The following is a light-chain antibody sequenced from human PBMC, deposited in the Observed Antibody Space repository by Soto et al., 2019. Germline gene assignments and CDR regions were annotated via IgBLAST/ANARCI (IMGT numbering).Light chain of an antibody. CDR3: FLYYGAVGLV. CDR1: TGTVTACNY. CDR2: DTT. Sequence: QAVVTQHPSLTVSPGGTVTLTCASTTGTVTACNYPSWFQQNPGQAPRTLIYDTTNRHSWTPARFSGSHPGGKAALTLSGAQPDDEAEYFCFLYYGAVGLVFGGGTKLTVL. V-gene: IGLV7-46*01. J-gene: IGLJ2*01.